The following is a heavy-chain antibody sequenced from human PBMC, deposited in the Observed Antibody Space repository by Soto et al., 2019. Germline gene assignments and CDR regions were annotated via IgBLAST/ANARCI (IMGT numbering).Heavy chain of an antibody. J-gene: IGHJ6*02. CDR3: ARGLRVYYYGMDV. V-gene: IGHV3-21*01. CDR1: GFTFSSYS. Sequence: GGSLRLSCAASGFTFSSYSMSWVRQAPGKGLEWVSSISSSSSYIYYADSVKGRFTISRDNAKNSLYLQMNSLRAEDTAVYYCARGLRVYYYGMDVWGQGTTVTVSS. CDR2: ISSSSSYI.